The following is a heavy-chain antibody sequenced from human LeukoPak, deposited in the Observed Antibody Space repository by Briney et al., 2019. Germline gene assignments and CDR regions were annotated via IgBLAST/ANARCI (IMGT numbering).Heavy chain of an antibody. CDR2: INWNAGST. CDR3: AKGGGGGYSYGYGQLDY. Sequence: GGSLRLYCAASGFTFHDYAMYWVRQAPGKGLEWVSLINWNAGSTYYADSAKGRFTISRDNSKNSLYLKMNSLKVEDAAIYYWAKGGGGGYSYGYGQLDYWGQGTLVTVSS. D-gene: IGHD5-18*01. J-gene: IGHJ4*02. V-gene: IGHV3-43D*04. CDR1: GFTFHDYA.